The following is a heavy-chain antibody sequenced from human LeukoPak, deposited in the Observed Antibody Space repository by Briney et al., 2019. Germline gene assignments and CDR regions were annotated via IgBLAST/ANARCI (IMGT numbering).Heavy chain of an antibody. CDR1: GFAFSSYS. J-gene: IGHJ3*02. V-gene: IGHV3-21*01. CDR3: ARADSSGWYIKRSDAFDI. CDR2: ISSSSSYI. D-gene: IGHD6-19*01. Sequence: GGSLRLSCAASGFAFSSYSMNWVRQAPGKGLEWVSSISSSSSYIYYADSVKGRFTISRDNAKNSLYLQMNNLRAEDTAVYYCARADSSGWYIKRSDAFDIWGQGTMVTVS.